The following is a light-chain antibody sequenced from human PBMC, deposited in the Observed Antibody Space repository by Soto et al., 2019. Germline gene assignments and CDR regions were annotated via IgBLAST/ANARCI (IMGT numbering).Light chain of an antibody. V-gene: IGLV2-18*02. J-gene: IGLJ1*01. Sequence: QSALTQPPSVSGSPGQSVTISCTGTTSDIDNYDSVSWYQRAPGTAPKLIIYDVNNRPSGAPDRFSGSTSGNTASLTISRLQAEDETEYYCSSYTNINTRACVFGTGTKVTVL. CDR2: DVN. CDR3: SSYTNINTRACV. CDR1: TSDIDNYDS.